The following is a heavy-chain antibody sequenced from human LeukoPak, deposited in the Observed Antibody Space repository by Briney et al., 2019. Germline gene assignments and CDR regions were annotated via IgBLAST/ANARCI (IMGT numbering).Heavy chain of an antibody. CDR1: GGSFSGYY. CDR2: INHRGST. CDR3: ASSVGSTDY. D-gene: IGHD1-26*01. Sequence: SETLSLTCAVYGGSFSGYYWTWIRQSPGKGLEWIGEINHRGSTNLNPSLKSRVTLSVDTSKHQFSLKLTSVTAADAAVYYCASSVGSTDYWGQGTLVTVSS. V-gene: IGHV4-34*01. J-gene: IGHJ4*02.